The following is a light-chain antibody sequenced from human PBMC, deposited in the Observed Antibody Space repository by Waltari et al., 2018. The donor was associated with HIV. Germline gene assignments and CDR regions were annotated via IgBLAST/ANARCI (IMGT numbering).Light chain of an antibody. V-gene: IGLV2-8*01. Sequence: QSSLTQPPSASGSPGPSVTISCTGTSRDVGAYNFVSWYQQPPGQAPKLMIYEVSKRPSGVPDRFSGSKSDNTASLTVAGLQPEDETDYYCSSYAGSNKWVFGGGTKLTVL. CDR2: EVS. CDR1: SRDVGAYNF. CDR3: SSYAGSNKWV. J-gene: IGLJ2*01.